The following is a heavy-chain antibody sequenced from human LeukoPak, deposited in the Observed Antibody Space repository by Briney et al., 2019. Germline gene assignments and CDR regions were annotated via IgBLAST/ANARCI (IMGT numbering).Heavy chain of an antibody. D-gene: IGHD6-6*01. Sequence: SETLSLTCTVSGYSISSGYYWGWIRQPPGKGLEWIGSIYHSGSTYYNPSLKSRVTISVDTSKNQFSLKLSSVTAADTAVYYCARERMYSSSSYYYYYYYMDVWGKGTTVTVSS. CDR3: ARERMYSSSSYYYYYYYMDV. J-gene: IGHJ6*03. CDR1: GYSISSGYY. V-gene: IGHV4-38-2*02. CDR2: IYHSGST.